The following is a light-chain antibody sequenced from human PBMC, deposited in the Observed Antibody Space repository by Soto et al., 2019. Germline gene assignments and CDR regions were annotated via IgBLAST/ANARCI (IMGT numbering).Light chain of an antibody. J-gene: IGLJ3*02. CDR3: CSYAGGSTFDGM. V-gene: IGLV2-23*03. CDR1: STDVGSYNL. CDR2: EGI. Sequence: QSVLTQPASVSGSPGQSITISCTGISTDVGSYNLVSWYQQHPGKAPQLMIYEGIKRPSGVSDRFSASESGNTVSLTISGLQAEDEADYYCCSYAGGSTFDGMFGGGTKLTVL.